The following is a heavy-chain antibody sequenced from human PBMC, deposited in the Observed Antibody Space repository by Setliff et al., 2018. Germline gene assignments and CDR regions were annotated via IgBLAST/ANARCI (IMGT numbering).Heavy chain of an antibody. J-gene: IGHJ4*01. V-gene: IGHV4-61*09. CDR2: IYTNGGT. Sequence: KPSETLSLTCSVSGASISSGNDFWNWIRQPAGKGLEWIGNIYTNGGTDYSPSLRSRVTISLGTSKNQFSLQLTSMTAADTAIYYCARSDDNFQYPDYWGQGTLVTVSS. CDR1: GASISSGNDF. D-gene: IGHD1-1*01. CDR3: ARSDDNFQYPDY.